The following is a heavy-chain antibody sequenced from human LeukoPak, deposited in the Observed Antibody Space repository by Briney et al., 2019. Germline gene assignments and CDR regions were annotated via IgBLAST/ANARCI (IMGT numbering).Heavy chain of an antibody. CDR2: INPDGSKK. Sequence: GGSLRLSCAASGFTFGSSWMCWVRQAPGRGLERVAIINPDGSKKYYMDSVKGRFTISRDYVKNSLHLQMDSLRAEDTAVYYCGRVSESLVNGGVSWSFDDWGQGTLVTVSS. D-gene: IGHD2-15*01. J-gene: IGHJ4*02. V-gene: IGHV3-7*03. CDR1: GFTFGSSW. CDR3: GRVSESLVNGGVSWSFDD.